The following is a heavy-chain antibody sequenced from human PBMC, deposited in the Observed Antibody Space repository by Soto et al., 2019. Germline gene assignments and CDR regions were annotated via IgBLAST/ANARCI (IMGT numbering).Heavy chain of an antibody. J-gene: IGHJ4*02. CDR2: ISGSAT. D-gene: IGHD3-10*01. CDR1: GFTFDSYG. V-gene: IGHV3-23*01. CDR3: TRDSGWTAAD. Sequence: EVQLLESGGGLVQPGGSLRLSCAASGFTFDSYGMSWVRQAPGKGLEWVAGISGSATYYADSVKGRFTVSRDYANNTLYLQMNNLRAEDTAVYYCTRDSGWTAADWGQGTLVNVSS.